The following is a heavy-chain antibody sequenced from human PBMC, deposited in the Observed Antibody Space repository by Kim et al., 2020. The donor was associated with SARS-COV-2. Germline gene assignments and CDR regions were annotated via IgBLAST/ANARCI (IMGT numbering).Heavy chain of an antibody. CDR3: ARLAPTSTGPFYFDH. V-gene: IGHV4-39*01. CDR2: IHYTGHP. Sequence: SETLSLTCTVSGGSISSSDHYWGWIRQSPGVGLEWIGSIHYTGHPLYGPSLRGRVTIYVDTSQNHFSLHVTSVSAADTAVYFCARLAPTSTGPFYFDHWGQGTLATVSS. J-gene: IGHJ4*02. D-gene: IGHD2-8*02. CDR1: GGSISSSDHY.